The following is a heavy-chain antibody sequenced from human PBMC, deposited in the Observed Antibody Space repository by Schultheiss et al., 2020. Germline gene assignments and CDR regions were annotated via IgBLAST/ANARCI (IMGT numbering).Heavy chain of an antibody. D-gene: IGHD1-26*01. J-gene: IGHJ4*02. Sequence: GGSLRLSCAASRFTFTNYVMTWVRQAPGKGLEWVSSISGSGGSTYYADSVKGRFTISRDNSRSTLYLQMNTLRAEDTAVYYCAKGELLNWGQGTLVTVSS. CDR3: AKGELLN. CDR1: RFTFTNYV. CDR2: ISGSGGST. V-gene: IGHV3-23*01.